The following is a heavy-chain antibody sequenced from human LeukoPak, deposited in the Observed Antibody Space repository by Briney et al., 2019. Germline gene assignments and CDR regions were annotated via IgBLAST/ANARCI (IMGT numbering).Heavy chain of an antibody. J-gene: IGHJ4*02. D-gene: IGHD3-9*01. CDR2: IYTSGST. V-gene: IGHV4-4*07. CDR1: GGSISSYY. CDR3: ARSGHDILTGYYLYYFDY. Sequence: SETLSLTCTVSGGSISSYYWSWIRQPAGKGLEWIGRIYTSGSTNYNPSLKSRVTMSVDTSKNQFSLKLSSVIAADTAVYYCARSGHDILTGYYLYYFDYWGQGTLVTVSS.